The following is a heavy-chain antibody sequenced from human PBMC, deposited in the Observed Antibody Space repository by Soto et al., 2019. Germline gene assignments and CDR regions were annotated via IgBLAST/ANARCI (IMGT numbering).Heavy chain of an antibody. D-gene: IGHD3-16*01. CDR2: IYYTGNT. Sequence: SETLSLTCTVSGGSMSSYYWSWIRQPPGKGLEWIGFIYYTGNTKYNPSLKSRVTISVDTSKNLFSLKLKSVTAADTAVYYCARRIMALEIFDSWGQGTVVT. CDR3: ARRIMALEIFDS. V-gene: IGHV4-59*08. CDR1: GGSMSSYY. J-gene: IGHJ4*02.